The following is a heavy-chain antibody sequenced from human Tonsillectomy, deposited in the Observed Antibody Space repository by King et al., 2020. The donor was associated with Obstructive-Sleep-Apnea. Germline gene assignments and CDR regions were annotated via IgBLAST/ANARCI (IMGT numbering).Heavy chain of an antibody. V-gene: IGHV3-23*04. CDR1: EFTFSNYA. J-gene: IGHJ4*02. Sequence: VQLVESGGALVQPGGSLRLSCAASEFTFSNYAMSWVRQAPGKGLEWGSGIIGRGGSTYYADSVKGRFTISRDNSKNTLYLQMNTLRAEDTAVYYCAKVGCSGGSCYTLDYWGQGTLVTVSS. CDR3: AKVGCSGGSCYTLDY. D-gene: IGHD2-15*01. CDR2: IIGRGGST.